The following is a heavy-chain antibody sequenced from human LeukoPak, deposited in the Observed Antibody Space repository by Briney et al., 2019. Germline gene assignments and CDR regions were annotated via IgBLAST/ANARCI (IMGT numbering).Heavy chain of an antibody. CDR1: GFTFSSYS. D-gene: IGHD3-22*01. Sequence: PGGSLRLSCAASGFTFSSYSMKWVRQAPGKGLEWVSSISSGSSYIYYADSVKGRFTVSRDNAKNSLYLQMSSLRAEDTAVCYCARDYDSSAEDYFDYWGQGTLVTVSS. J-gene: IGHJ4*02. CDR3: ARDYDSSAEDYFDY. V-gene: IGHV3-21*01. CDR2: ISSGSSYI.